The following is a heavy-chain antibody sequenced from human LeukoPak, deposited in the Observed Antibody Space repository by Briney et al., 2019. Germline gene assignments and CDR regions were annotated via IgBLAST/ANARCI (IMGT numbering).Heavy chain of an antibody. CDR2: IYYSGRT. CDR3: ARRRYYDSSGYLE. Sequence: SETLSLTCTIFGDSVSRSDSYWDWIRQPPGKGLEWIGTIYYSGRTYYSPSLKSRATLSIDMSNNQFSLILSSVTAADTALYFCARRRYYDSSGYLEWGQGTLVTVSS. V-gene: IGHV4-39*01. CDR1: GDSVSRSDSY. J-gene: IGHJ1*01. D-gene: IGHD3-22*01.